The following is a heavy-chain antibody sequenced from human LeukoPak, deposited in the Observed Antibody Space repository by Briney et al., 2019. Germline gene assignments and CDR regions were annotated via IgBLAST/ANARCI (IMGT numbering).Heavy chain of an antibody. CDR1: GFTFSSYW. J-gene: IGHJ4*02. D-gene: IGHD3-3*01. Sequence: GGSLRLSCADSGFTFSSYWMSWVRQAPGKGLEWVANIKQDGSEKYYVDSVKGRFTISRDNAKNSLYLQMNSLRAEDTAVYYCARVYEWLFDYWGQGTLVTVSS. V-gene: IGHV3-7*01. CDR3: ARVYEWLFDY. CDR2: IKQDGSEK.